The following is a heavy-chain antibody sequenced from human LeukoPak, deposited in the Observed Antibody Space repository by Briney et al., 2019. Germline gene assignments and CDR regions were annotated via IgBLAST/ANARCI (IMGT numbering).Heavy chain of an antibody. CDR2: IIPIFGTA. CDR1: GYTFTSYA. Sequence: SVEVSCKASGYTFTSYAISWVRQAPGQGLEWMGGIIPIFGTANYAQKFQGRVTITTDESTSTAYMELSSLRSEDTAVYYCARHYDSSGYSLTAFDYWGQGTLVTVSS. D-gene: IGHD3-22*01. CDR3: ARHYDSSGYSLTAFDY. V-gene: IGHV1-69*05. J-gene: IGHJ4*02.